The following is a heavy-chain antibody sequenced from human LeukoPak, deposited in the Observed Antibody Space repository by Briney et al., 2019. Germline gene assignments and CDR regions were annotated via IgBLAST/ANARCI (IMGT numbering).Heavy chain of an antibody. J-gene: IGHJ4*02. CDR3: ARVTGYYDFWSGYFFDY. CDR2: INHSGST. CDR1: GGSFSGYY. D-gene: IGHD3-3*01. Sequence: PSETLSLTCAVYGGSFSGYYWSWIRQPPGKGLEWIGEINHSGSTYYNPSLKSRVTISVDTSKNQFSLKLSSVTAADTAVYYCARVTGYYDFWSGYFFDYWGQGTLVTVSS. V-gene: IGHV4-34*01.